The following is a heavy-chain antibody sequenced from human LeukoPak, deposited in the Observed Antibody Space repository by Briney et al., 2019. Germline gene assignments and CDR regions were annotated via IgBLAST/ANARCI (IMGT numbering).Heavy chain of an antibody. CDR2: ISSSGSTI. V-gene: IGHV3-11*01. J-gene: IGHJ4*02. Sequence: PGGSLRLSCAASGFTFSNYYMSWIRQAPGKGLEWVSYISSSGSTIYYADSVKGRFTISRDNAKNSLYLQMNSLRAEDTAVYYCARDTPSYDSSGYYESYWGQGTLVTVSS. CDR1: GFTFSNYY. D-gene: IGHD3-22*01. CDR3: ARDTPSYDSSGYYESY.